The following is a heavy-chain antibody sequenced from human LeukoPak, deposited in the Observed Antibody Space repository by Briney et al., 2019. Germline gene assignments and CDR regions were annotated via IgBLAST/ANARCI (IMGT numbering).Heavy chain of an antibody. CDR2: ISYDGSNK. Sequence: GRSLRLSCAASGFTFSSYCMHWVRQAPGKGLEWVAVISYDGSNKYYADSVKGRFTISRDNSKNTLYLQMNSLRAEDTAVYYCAKARLLYCSSTSCPDTNYFDYWGQGTLVTVSS. D-gene: IGHD2-2*01. CDR1: GFTFSSYC. V-gene: IGHV3-30*18. J-gene: IGHJ4*02. CDR3: AKARLLYCSSTSCPDTNYFDY.